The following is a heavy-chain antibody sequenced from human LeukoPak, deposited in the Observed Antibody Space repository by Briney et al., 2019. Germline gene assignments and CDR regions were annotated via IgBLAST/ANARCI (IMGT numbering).Heavy chain of an antibody. CDR1: GFTFSNYW. CDR2: IKEDGNEK. D-gene: IGHD2-15*01. CDR3: SRARGYCSGGSCFPPDY. J-gene: IGHJ4*02. V-gene: IGHV3-7*03. Sequence: GGSLRLSCAASGFTFSNYWMTWVRQAPGKGLEWVANIKEDGNEKHYVDSVKGRFTISRDNAKNSLYLQMNSLRAEDTAVYYCSRARGYCSGGSCFPPDYWGQGTLVTVSS.